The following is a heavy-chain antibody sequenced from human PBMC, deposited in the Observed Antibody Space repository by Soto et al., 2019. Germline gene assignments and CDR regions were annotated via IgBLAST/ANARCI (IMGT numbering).Heavy chain of an antibody. CDR1: GGSVDISSNY. CDR2: IYYSGST. CDR3: VWEWLFGAGAYYFDY. Sequence: QLQLQESGPGLVKPSETLSLTCTVSGGSVDISSNYWGWIRQAPGKGLEWIANIYYSGSTYYNSSVRGRTSITMDTAECQFSLKLNSETAADAAVYYCVWEWLFGAGAYYFDYWGQGTLVTVSS. D-gene: IGHD3-3*01. V-gene: IGHV4-39*01. J-gene: IGHJ4*02.